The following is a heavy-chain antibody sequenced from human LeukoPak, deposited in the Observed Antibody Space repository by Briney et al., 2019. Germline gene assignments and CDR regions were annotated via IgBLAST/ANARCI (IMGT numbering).Heavy chain of an antibody. CDR2: INPNIGDA. Sequence: ASVKVSCKASGYTFTDYFIHWVRQAPGQGLEWMGWINPNIGDASYAQKFQDRVTMTRDRSINTAYMELSRLTSDDTAVYYCARMTLDGGDSIGFDSWGQGTLVTVSS. J-gene: IGHJ5*01. CDR3: ARMTLDGGDSIGFDS. CDR1: GYTFTDYF. D-gene: IGHD2-21*02. V-gene: IGHV1-2*02.